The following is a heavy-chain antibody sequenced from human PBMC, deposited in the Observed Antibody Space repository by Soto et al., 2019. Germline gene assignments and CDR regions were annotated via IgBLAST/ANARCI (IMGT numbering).Heavy chain of an antibody. D-gene: IGHD4-17*01. CDR2: IYYSGST. CDR3: ARSSYGDYVSIL. V-gene: IGHV4-31*03. CDR1: GGSISSGGYY. Sequence: SSETLSLTCTVSGGSISSGGYYWSWIRQHPGKGLEWIGYIYYSGSTYYNPSLKSRVTISVDTSKNQFSLKLSSVTAADTAVYYCARSSYGDYVSILWGQATLVTVSS. J-gene: IGHJ4*02.